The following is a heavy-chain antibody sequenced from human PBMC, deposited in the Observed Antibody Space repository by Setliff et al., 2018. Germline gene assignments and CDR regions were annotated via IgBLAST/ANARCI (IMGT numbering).Heavy chain of an antibody. CDR3: TTGYISGYYIGH. D-gene: IGHD6-19*01. Sequence: PGGSLRLSCAAPELIFSHTWMNWVRQAPGKGLEWVGRIKGQTDGGTTDYAAPVKGRFGISRDDSKNTVYLQMNRLKTEDTAVYYCTTGYISGYYIGHWGLGTLVTVSS. V-gene: IGHV3-15*01. CDR1: ELIFSHTW. J-gene: IGHJ4*02. CDR2: IKGQTDGGTT.